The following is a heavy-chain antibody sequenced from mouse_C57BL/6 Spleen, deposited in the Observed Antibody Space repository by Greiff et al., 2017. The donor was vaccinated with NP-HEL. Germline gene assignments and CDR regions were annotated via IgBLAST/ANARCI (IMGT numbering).Heavy chain of an antibody. V-gene: IGHV1-5*01. CDR3: TRICGSSYYFDY. Sequence: EVQLQQSGTVLARPGASVKMSCTTSGYTFTSYWMHWVQQRPGQGLEWIGAIYPGNSDTSYNQKFKGKAKLTAVTSASTAYMELSSLTNEDSAVYYCTRICGSSYYFDYWGQGTTLTVSS. CDR1: GYTFTSYW. J-gene: IGHJ2*01. D-gene: IGHD1-1*01. CDR2: IYPGNSDT.